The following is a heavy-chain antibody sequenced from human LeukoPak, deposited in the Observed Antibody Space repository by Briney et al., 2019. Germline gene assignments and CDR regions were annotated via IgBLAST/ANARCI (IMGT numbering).Heavy chain of an antibody. CDR2: IYTSGST. J-gene: IGHJ6*03. Sequence: SETLSLTCTVSGGSISSYYWSWIRQPAGKGLEWIGRIYTSGSTNYNPSLKSRVTMSVDTSKNQFSLKLSSVTAADTAVYYCARANFDSSGYSPYYYYMDVWGKGTTVTVSS. CDR3: ARANFDSSGYSPYYYYMDV. V-gene: IGHV4-4*07. D-gene: IGHD3-22*01. CDR1: GGSISSYY.